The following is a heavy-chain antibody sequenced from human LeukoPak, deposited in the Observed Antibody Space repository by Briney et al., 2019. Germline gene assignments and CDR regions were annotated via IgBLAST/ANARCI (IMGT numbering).Heavy chain of an antibody. Sequence: SETLSLTCAVYGWSFSGYYWSLIRQPPGKGLEWIGEINHSGSTNYNPSLKSRVTISVDTSKNQFSLKLSSVTAADTAVYYCARGDYDFWSGYSPNYYFDYWGQGTLVTVSS. CDR3: ARGDYDFWSGYSPNYYFDY. J-gene: IGHJ4*02. CDR2: INHSGST. D-gene: IGHD3-3*01. CDR1: GWSFSGYY. V-gene: IGHV4-34*01.